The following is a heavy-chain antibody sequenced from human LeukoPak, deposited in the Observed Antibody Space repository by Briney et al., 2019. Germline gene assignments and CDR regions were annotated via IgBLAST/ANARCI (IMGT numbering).Heavy chain of an antibody. V-gene: IGHV4-30-4*01. CDR1: GGSISSGDYY. J-gene: IGHJ5*02. D-gene: IGHD3-22*01. Sequence: SETLSLTCTVSGGSISSGDYYWSWIRQPPGTGLEWVGYIYYSGSTYYNPSLKSRVTISVDTSKNQFSLKLSSVTAADTAVYYCARDRAHYYDSSGYAGWFDPRGQGTLVTVSS. CDR3: ARDRAHYYDSSGYAGWFDP. CDR2: IYYSGST.